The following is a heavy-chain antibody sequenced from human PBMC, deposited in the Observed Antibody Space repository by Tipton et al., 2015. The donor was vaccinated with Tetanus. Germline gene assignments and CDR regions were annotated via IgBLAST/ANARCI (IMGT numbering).Heavy chain of an antibody. Sequence: QVQLVQSGAEVKKPGASVKVSCKASGYTFTHYGVNWVRQAPGQGLEWMGWISPFNENVNYAEKFQGRLTMTTDRSTATVYMDMRSLRSDDTAVYYCARGRGLGPPGYFEHWGQGTLVTVSS. J-gene: IGHJ5*02. V-gene: IGHV1-18*01. D-gene: IGHD3/OR15-3a*01. CDR2: ISPFNENV. CDR3: ARGRGLGPPGYFEH. CDR1: GYTFTHYG.